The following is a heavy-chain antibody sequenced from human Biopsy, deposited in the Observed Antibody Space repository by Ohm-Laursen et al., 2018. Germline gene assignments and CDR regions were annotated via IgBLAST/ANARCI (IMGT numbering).Heavy chain of an antibody. D-gene: IGHD1-26*01. Sequence: SDTLSLTCSVSGDSINNYYWSWIRQPAGKGLEWIGRIYTSGSPNYNLSLESRVTMPVDTSKNQFSLNLRSVTAADTAVYYCARGTGRYCVYGAFDIWGQGTVVTVSS. CDR1: GDSINNYY. CDR3: ARGTGRYCVYGAFDI. J-gene: IGHJ3*02. CDR2: IYTSGSP. V-gene: IGHV4-4*07.